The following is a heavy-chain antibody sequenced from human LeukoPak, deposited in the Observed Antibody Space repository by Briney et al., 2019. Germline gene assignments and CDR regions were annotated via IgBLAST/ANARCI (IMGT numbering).Heavy chain of an antibody. D-gene: IGHD3-10*01. V-gene: IGHV3-23*01. J-gene: IGHJ6*04. CDR3: AKEGEYGGGNV. Sequence: GGSLRLSCATSGFSFSSYAMSWVRQAPGKGLEWVSAMSSSDDGRYYAASVRGRFTISRDTSRSTLYLQMNSLRAEDTAVYYCAKEGEYGGGNVWGKGTTVTVSS. CDR1: GFSFSSYA. CDR2: MSSSDDGR.